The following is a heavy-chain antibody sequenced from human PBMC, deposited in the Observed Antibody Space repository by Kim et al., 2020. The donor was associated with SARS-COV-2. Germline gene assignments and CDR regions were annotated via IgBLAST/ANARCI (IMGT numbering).Heavy chain of an antibody. CDR1: GFTFSSYG. CDR2: IWYDGSNK. CDR3: AREGVGVGTPFYYGMDV. D-gene: IGHD3-3*01. V-gene: IGHV3-33*08. Sequence: GGSLRLSCAASGFTFSSYGMHWVRQAPGKGLEWVAVIWYDGSNKYYADSVKGRFTISRDNSKNTLYLQMNSLRAEDTAVYYCAREGVGVGTPFYYGMDVWGQGTTVTVSS. J-gene: IGHJ6*02.